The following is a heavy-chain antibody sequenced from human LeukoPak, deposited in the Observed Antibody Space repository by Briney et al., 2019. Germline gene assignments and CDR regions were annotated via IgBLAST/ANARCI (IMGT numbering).Heavy chain of an antibody. Sequence: PGGSLRLSCAASGFTFSSNWTHWVRQAPGKGLVWVSRINNDGSGAIYADSVKGRFTISRDNAKNTLYLQMNSLRAEDTAVYYCAVPRIGNYHGMDVWGQGTTVTVSS. CDR3: AVPRIGNYHGMDV. D-gene: IGHD3-10*01. J-gene: IGHJ6*02. V-gene: IGHV3-74*01. CDR1: GFTFSSNW. CDR2: INNDGSGA.